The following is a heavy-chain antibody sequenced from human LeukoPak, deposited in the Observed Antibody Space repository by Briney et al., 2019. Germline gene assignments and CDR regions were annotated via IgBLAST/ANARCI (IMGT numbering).Heavy chain of an antibody. Sequence: GGSLRLSCAASGFTFSDYYMSWIRQAPGKGLEWVSTISGSGGRTFYADAVKGRFTISRDNSKNTLYVQMNSLRAEDTAVYYCAKNWGYCSGDSCYFDYWGQGTLVTVSS. V-gene: IGHV3-23*01. CDR2: ISGSGGRT. CDR3: AKNWGYCSGDSCYFDY. J-gene: IGHJ4*02. CDR1: GFTFSDYY. D-gene: IGHD2-15*01.